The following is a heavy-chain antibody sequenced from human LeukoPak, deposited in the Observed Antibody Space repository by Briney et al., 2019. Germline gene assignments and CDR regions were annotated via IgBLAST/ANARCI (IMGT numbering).Heavy chain of an antibody. CDR3: ARGGRQWELLDGWGNYFDY. D-gene: IGHD1-26*01. J-gene: IGHJ4*02. CDR2: ISSSGSTI. Sequence: PGGSLRLSCAASGFTFSSYWMSWVRQAPGKGLEWVSYISSSGSTIYYADSVKGRFTISRDNAKNSPYLQMNSLRAEDTAVYYCARGGRQWELLDGWGNYFDYWGQGTLVTVSS. V-gene: IGHV3-48*04. CDR1: GFTFSSYW.